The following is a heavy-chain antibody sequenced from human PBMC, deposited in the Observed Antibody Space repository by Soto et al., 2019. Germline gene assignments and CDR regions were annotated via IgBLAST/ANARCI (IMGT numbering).Heavy chain of an antibody. V-gene: IGHV3-7*05. CDR2: IKQDGSEK. J-gene: IGHJ6*02. D-gene: IGHD3-3*01. CDR1: GFTFSSYW. CDR3: ARDDYDFWSGYRGHYYGMDV. Sequence: GVSLRLSCAASGFTFSSYWMSWVRQAPGKGLEWVANIKQDGSEKYYVDSVKGRFTISRDNAKNSLYLQMNSLRAEDTAVYYCARDDYDFWSGYRGHYYGMDVWGQGTTVTVSS.